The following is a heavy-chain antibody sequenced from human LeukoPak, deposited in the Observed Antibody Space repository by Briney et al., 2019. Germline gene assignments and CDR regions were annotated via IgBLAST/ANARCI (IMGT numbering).Heavy chain of an antibody. CDR2: ISSSGSTI. D-gene: IGHD3-16*01. CDR1: GFTFSSYE. V-gene: IGHV3-48*03. J-gene: IGHJ3*02. Sequence: TGGSLRLSCAASGFTFSSYEMNWVRQAPGKGLEWVSYISSSGSTIYYADSVKGRFTISRDNSKNTLYLQMNSLRAEDTAVYYCAKDRDDYVWGSYLGAFDIWGQGTMVTVSS. CDR3: AKDRDDYVWGSYLGAFDI.